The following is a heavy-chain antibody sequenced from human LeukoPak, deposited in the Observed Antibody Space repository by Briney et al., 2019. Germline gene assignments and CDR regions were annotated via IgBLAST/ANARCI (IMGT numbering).Heavy chain of an antibody. D-gene: IGHD3-22*01. CDR3: ARRGYYYFDY. CDR1: GFTFSSYS. Sequence: PGGSLRLSCAASGFTFSSYSMNWVRQAPGKGLEWVSYISSSSNTIYYADSVKGRFTISRDNAKNSLYLQMNSLRAEDTAVYYCARRGYYYFDYWGQGTLVTVSS. V-gene: IGHV3-48*01. CDR2: ISSSSNTI. J-gene: IGHJ4*02.